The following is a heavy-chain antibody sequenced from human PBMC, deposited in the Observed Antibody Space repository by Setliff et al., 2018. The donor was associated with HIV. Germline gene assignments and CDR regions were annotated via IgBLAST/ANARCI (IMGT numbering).Heavy chain of an antibody. CDR1: GNTFRTHA. V-gene: IGHV1-69*05. CDR2: IIPILNKP. D-gene: IGHD6-19*01. CDR3: AGGPLSGWLYFDY. Sequence: AASVKVSCKTSGNTFRTHAIGWVRQAPGQGLEWMGGIIPILNKPNYAQEFLGRVTITTDESTSTAYMELSSRTSEDTAVYYCAGGPLSGWLYFDYWGQGTLGTFSS. J-gene: IGHJ4*02.